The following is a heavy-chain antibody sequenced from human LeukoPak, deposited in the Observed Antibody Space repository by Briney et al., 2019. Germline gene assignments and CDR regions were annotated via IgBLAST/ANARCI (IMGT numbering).Heavy chain of an antibody. V-gene: IGHV1-18*01. D-gene: IGHD3-3*01. J-gene: IGHJ4*02. CDR2: ISAYNGNT. CDR3: ARDSGYDFWSGYYGDYFDY. Sequence: GASVKVSCKASGYTFTSYGISWVRQAPGQGLEWMGWISAYNGNTNYAQKLQGRVTMTTDTSTSTAYMELRSLRSDDTAVYYCARDSGYDFWSGYYGDYFDYWGQGTLVTVSS. CDR1: GYTFTSYG.